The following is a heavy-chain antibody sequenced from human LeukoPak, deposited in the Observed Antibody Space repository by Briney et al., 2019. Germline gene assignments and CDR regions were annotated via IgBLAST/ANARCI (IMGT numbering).Heavy chain of an antibody. Sequence: GASVKVSCKASGYTFTSYGISWVRQAPGQGLEWMGWINPESGDPHYAPRFQGRVTMTRDKFIKTSYMDLSSLTSDATAVYYCAREAYSSGHYRGGWFDPWGQGTQVTVSS. V-gene: IGHV1-2*02. CDR1: GYTFTSYG. CDR3: AREAYSSGHYRGGWFDP. CDR2: INPESGDP. J-gene: IGHJ5*02. D-gene: IGHD6-19*01.